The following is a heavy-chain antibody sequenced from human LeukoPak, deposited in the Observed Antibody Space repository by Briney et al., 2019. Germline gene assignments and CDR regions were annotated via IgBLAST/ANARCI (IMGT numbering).Heavy chain of an antibody. Sequence: GGSLRLSCAASGFNFTNYNMNWVRQAPGKGLEWVSSIHSSSGSTIYYADSVKGRFTISRDNAKNSLFLQMNSLRAEDTAVYYCARAHPPPDYYGDYCYDYWGQGTLVTVSS. CDR2: IHSSSGSTI. D-gene: IGHD4-17*01. J-gene: IGHJ4*02. V-gene: IGHV3-48*04. CDR1: GFNFTNYN. CDR3: ARAHPPPDYYGDYCYDY.